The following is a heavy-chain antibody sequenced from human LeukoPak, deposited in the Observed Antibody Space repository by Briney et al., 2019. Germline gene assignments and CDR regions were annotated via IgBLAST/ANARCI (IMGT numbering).Heavy chain of an antibody. CDR3: ASVVIAAAGTYSYGMDV. D-gene: IGHD6-13*01. J-gene: IGHJ6*02. CDR2: TYYSGST. V-gene: IGHV4-59*01. Sequence: SETLSLTCTVSGGSISSYYWSWIRQPPGKGLEWIGYTYYSGSTNYNPSLKSRVTISVDTSKNQFSLKLSSVTAADTAVYYCASVVIAAAGTYSYGMDVWGQGITVTVSS. CDR1: GGSISSYY.